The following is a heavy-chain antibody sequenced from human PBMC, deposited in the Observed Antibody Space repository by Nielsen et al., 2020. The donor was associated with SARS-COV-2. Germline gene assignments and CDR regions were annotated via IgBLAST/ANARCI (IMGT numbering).Heavy chain of an antibody. CDR2: IYYSGIT. J-gene: IGHJ4*02. V-gene: IGHV4-39*01. Sequence: SETLSLTCTVSGGSISSSSYYWGWIRQPPGKGLEWIGSIYYSGITYYNPSLKSRVTISVDTSKNQFSLKLSSVTAADTAVYYCARREDVLDYYDSSGYYDFDYWGQGTLVTVSS. CDR1: GGSISSSSYY. D-gene: IGHD3-22*01. CDR3: ARREDVLDYYDSSGYYDFDY.